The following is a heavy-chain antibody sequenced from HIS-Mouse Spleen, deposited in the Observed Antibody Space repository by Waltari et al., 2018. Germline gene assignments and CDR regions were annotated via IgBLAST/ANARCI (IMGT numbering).Heavy chain of an antibody. CDR2: ISYSGRT. Sequence: QVQLQESGPGLVKPSQTLSLTCTVSGGSISSGGYYWSWIRQHPGKGLEGIGYISYSGRTYANPPLKSRVTRSVDTSKIQFSLKLSSVTAADTAVYYCARSPYYDFWSGYSDNWFDPWGQGTLVTVSS. V-gene: IGHV4-31*03. CDR1: GGSISSGGYY. CDR3: ARSPYYDFWSGYSDNWFDP. J-gene: IGHJ5*02. D-gene: IGHD3-3*01.